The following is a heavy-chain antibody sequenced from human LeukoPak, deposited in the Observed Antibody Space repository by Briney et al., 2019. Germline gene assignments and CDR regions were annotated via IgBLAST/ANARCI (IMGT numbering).Heavy chain of an antibody. D-gene: IGHD3-22*01. V-gene: IGHV1-69*06. J-gene: IGHJ3*02. CDR2: IIPIFGTA. CDR1: GGTFSSYA. Sequence: ASVKVSCKASGGTFSSYAISWVRQAPGQGLEWMGGIIPIFGTANYAQKFQGRVTITADKSTSTAYMELSRLRSDDTAVYYCASKWVTYYYNSSAYHYPIDVFDIWGQGTMVTVSS. CDR3: ASKWVTYYYNSSAYHYPIDVFDI.